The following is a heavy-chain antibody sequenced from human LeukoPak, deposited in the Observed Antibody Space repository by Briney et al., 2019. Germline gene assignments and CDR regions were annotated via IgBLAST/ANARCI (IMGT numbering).Heavy chain of an antibody. CDR2: ISSSSSTI. CDR1: GFTFSSHS. J-gene: IGHJ5*02. CDR3: ARGDDWFDP. V-gene: IGHV3-48*04. Sequence: GGSLRLSCAASGFTFSSHSMNWVCQAPGKGLEWVSYISSSSSTIYYADSVKGRFTISRDNAKNSLYLQMNSLRAEDTAVYYCARGDDWFDPWGQGTLVTVSS.